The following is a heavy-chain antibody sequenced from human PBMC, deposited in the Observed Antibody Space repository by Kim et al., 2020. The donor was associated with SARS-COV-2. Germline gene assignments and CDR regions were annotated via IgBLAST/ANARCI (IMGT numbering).Heavy chain of an antibody. Sequence: GGSLRLSCAASGFTFSSYAMSWVRQAPGKGLEWVSAISGSGGSTYYADSVTGRFTISRDNSKNTLYLQMNSLRAEDTAVYYCAKGPYSNYYYYMDVWGKGATVTVSS. CDR3: AKGPYSNYYYYMDV. V-gene: IGHV3-23*01. J-gene: IGHJ6*03. D-gene: IGHD6-13*01. CDR1: GFTFSSYA. CDR2: ISGSGGST.